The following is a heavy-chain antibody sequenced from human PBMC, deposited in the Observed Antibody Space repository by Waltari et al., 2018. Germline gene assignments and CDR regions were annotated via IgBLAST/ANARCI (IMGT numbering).Heavy chain of an antibody. CDR2: ISWNSGNI. Sequence: EVQLVESGGGLVQPGRSLRLSCAASGFTFDDYAMHWVRQAPGKGLEWVSGISWNSGNIGYADSVKGRFTISRDNAKNSLYLQMNSLSTGDTALYYCAKGHSGSYGLDSWGQGTLVTVSP. CDR1: GFTFDDYA. D-gene: IGHD1-26*01. J-gene: IGHJ4*02. V-gene: IGHV3-9*01. CDR3: AKGHSGSYGLDS.